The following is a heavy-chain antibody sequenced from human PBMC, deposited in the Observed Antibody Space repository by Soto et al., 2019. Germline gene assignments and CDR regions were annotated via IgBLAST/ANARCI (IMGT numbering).Heavy chain of an antibody. CDR2: IYYSGST. J-gene: IGHJ6*02. D-gene: IGHD4-17*01. CDR3: ARGAVYGDPQGDYYYYGMDV. V-gene: IGHV4-30-4*01. Sequence: PSETLSLTCTVSGGSISSGDYYWSWIRQPPGKGLEWIGYIYYSGSTYYNPSLKSRVTISVDTSKNQFSLKLSSVTAADTAVYYCARGAVYGDPQGDYYYYGMDVWGQGTTVTVPS. CDR1: GGSISSGDYY.